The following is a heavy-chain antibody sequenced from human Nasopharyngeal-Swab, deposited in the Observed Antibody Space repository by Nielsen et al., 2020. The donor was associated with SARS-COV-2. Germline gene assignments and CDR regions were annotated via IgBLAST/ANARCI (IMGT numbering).Heavy chain of an antibody. D-gene: IGHD4-17*01. J-gene: IGHJ4*02. CDR3: ARDLRASGDY. Sequence: GESLKISCAASGFTFSSYSMNWVRQAPGKGLEWVSSISSSSSYIYYADSVKGRFIISRDNAKNSLYLQMNSLRAEDTAVYYCARDLRASGDYWGQGTLVTVSS. V-gene: IGHV3-21*01. CDR2: ISSSSSYI. CDR1: GFTFSSYS.